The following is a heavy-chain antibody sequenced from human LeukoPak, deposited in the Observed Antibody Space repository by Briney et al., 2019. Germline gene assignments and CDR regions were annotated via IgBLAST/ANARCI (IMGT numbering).Heavy chain of an antibody. CDR1: GFTFSNAW. CDR2: SKGKTDGGTT. Sequence: AGGSLRLSCAASGFTFSNAWMSWVRQAPGKGLEWVGRSKGKTDGGTTDYAAPVKGRFTISRDDSKNTLYLQMNSLKTEDTAVYYCTTDPHGDYVVSWGQGTLVTVSS. J-gene: IGHJ4*02. CDR3: TTDPHGDYVVS. D-gene: IGHD4-17*01. V-gene: IGHV3-15*01.